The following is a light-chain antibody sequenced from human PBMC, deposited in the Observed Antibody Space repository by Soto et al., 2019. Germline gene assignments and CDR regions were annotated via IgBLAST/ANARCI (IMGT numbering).Light chain of an antibody. Sequence: QCLLTQPASVSGSPGQSITISCTGTSSDIGTYNLVSWYQHYPGKAPKLMIYEGIKRPSGVSNRFSGSKSGNTAFLTISGLQAEDEADYYCCSYAGSGTDNYVFGSGTKVTV. CDR2: EGI. V-gene: IGLV2-23*01. CDR1: SSDIGTYNL. CDR3: CSYAGSGTDNYV. J-gene: IGLJ1*01.